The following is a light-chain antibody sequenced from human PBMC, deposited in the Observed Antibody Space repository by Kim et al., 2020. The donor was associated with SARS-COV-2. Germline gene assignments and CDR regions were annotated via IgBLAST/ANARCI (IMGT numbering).Light chain of an antibody. J-gene: IGLJ3*02. CDR3: LLYMGSAIWV. V-gene: IGLV8-61*01. CDR2: NTN. CDR1: SGSVSTTYY. Sequence: QTVVTQEPSFSVSPGGTVTLTCGLTSGSVSTTYYPSWYQQTPGQAPRTLIYNTNTRSSGVPDRFSGSILGNKAALTITGAQADDESDYYCLLYMGSAIWVFGGGTQLTVL.